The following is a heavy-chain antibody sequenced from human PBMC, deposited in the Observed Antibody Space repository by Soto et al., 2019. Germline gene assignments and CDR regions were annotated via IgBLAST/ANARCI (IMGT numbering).Heavy chain of an antibody. CDR2: IYNGGNT. D-gene: IGHD2-2*01. V-gene: IGHV4-4*07. CDR3: ARYVPATGFHYYYCYGMDV. Sequence: HXGTLSLTWTVCGGSISSYYWSWIRQSAGKGLEWIGRIYNGGNTQYNPALKSRVTMSADTSKTQFSLRLNSVTAADTAVYYCARYVPATGFHYYYCYGMDVWGQGTTVTVSS. CDR1: GGSISSYY. J-gene: IGHJ6*02.